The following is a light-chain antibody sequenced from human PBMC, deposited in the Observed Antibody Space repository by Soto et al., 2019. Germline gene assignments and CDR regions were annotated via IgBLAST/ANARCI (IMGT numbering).Light chain of an antibody. J-gene: IGKJ1*01. Sequence: EILMTQSPATLSVSPGERATLSCRASQSVDSNLAWYQQKPGQAPRLLIYGASTRATGISARFSGSGSGTEFTLTISSLQSEDFGVYYRQQYNNWWTFGQGTKVDIK. CDR1: QSVDSN. V-gene: IGKV3-15*01. CDR3: QQYNNWWT. CDR2: GAS.